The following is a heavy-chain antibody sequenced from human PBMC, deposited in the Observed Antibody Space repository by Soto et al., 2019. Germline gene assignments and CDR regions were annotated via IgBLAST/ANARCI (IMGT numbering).Heavy chain of an antibody. CDR1: GFPFNNYG. Sequence: GGSLRLSCADSGFPFNNYGINWVRQAPGKGLEWGAIISFDGTTKGYADAVKGRFTISRDNSKNTVFLEMNGMRFDDTALYYFAKEATHYYMDFPRAYFDPGGQGTPVPISS. J-gene: IGHJ5*02. CDR2: ISFDGTTK. V-gene: IGHV3-30*18. D-gene: IGHD3-10*01. CDR3: AKEATHYYMDFPRAYFDP.